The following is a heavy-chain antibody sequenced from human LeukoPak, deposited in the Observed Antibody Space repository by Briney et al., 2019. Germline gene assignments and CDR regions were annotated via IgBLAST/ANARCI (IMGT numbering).Heavy chain of an antibody. CDR1: GFSFRHYG. V-gene: IGHV3-30*02. Sequence: GGSLRLSCAASGFSFRHYGMHWVRQAPGKGLEWVAFINYDGSNKYYADSVKGRFTISRDNSKNTLYLEINSLSADDTAVYYCATTDTTCYWGQGTLVTVSS. CDR3: ATTDTTCY. J-gene: IGHJ4*02. D-gene: IGHD1-14*01. CDR2: INYDGSNK.